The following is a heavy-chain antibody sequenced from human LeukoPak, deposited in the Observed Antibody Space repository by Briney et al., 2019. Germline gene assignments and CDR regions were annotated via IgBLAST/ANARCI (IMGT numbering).Heavy chain of an antibody. CDR3: AKEVDGQAFDY. D-gene: IGHD5-12*01. Sequence: PGRSLRLSCAASGFTFSSFPMHWVRQAPGKGLEWVAVISYDGSNKYYADSVKGRFTISRDNSKNTLYLQMNSLRAEDTAVYYCAKEVDGQAFDYWGQGTLVTVSS. V-gene: IGHV3-30*04. CDR2: ISYDGSNK. J-gene: IGHJ4*02. CDR1: GFTFSSFP.